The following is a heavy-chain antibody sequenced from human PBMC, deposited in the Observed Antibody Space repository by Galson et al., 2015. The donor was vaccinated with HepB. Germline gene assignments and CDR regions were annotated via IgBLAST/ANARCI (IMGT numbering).Heavy chain of an antibody. CDR1: GGSVSSYS. D-gene: IGHD5-24*01. Sequence: ETLSLTCTVSGGSVSSYSWTWIRQPAGKELEWVGRIDISGNINHNPSLRNRLTMSIDTSKNQISLRLSSVTAADTAVYFCARSRKNLGNYCRRATCTNYYYYYMDVWGTGTTVTVSS. CDR3: ARSRKNLGNYCRRATCTNYYYYYMDV. CDR2: IDISGNI. J-gene: IGHJ6*03. V-gene: IGHV4-4*07.